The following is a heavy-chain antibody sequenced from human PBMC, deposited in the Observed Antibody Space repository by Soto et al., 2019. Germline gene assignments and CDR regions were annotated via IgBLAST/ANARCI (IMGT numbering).Heavy chain of an antibody. Sequence: NPSETLSLTCSVSGGSISRGYYYWIWIRQPPGKGLEWIGNIYYSGNTYYNPSLKSRLIISIDTSKNQFSVRLNSVTASDTAVYYCAPLSVSLSGPYGIHVWGQGTTVTVSS. J-gene: IGHJ6*02. V-gene: IGHV4-30-4*01. CDR3: APLSVSLSGPYGIHV. D-gene: IGHD2-15*01. CDR1: GGSISRGYYY. CDR2: IYYSGNT.